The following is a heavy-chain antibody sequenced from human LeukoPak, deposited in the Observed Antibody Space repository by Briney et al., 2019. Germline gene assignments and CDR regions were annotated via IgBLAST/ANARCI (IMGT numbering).Heavy chain of an antibody. Sequence: SETPSLTCTVSGGSISSYYWSWIRQPPGKGLEWIGYIYYSGSTNYNPSLKSRVTISVDTSKNQFSLKLSSVTAADTAVYYCARSWYSGSWYHAFDVWGQGTMVTVS. V-gene: IGHV4-59*01. D-gene: IGHD6-13*01. J-gene: IGHJ3*01. CDR1: GGSISSYY. CDR3: ARSWYSGSWYHAFDV. CDR2: IYYSGST.